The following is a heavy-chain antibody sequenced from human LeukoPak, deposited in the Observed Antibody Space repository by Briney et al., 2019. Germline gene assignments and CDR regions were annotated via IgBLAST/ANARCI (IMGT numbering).Heavy chain of an antibody. V-gene: IGHV3-9*01. Sequence: GGSLRLSCAASGFTFDDYAMHWVRQAPGKGLEWVSGISWNSGSIGYADSVKGRFTISRDNAKNTLYLQMNSLRAEDTAVYYCAKGNVMVRGVINYFDYWGQGTLVTVSS. J-gene: IGHJ4*02. CDR3: AKGNVMVRGVINYFDY. D-gene: IGHD3-10*01. CDR2: ISWNSGSI. CDR1: GFTFDDYA.